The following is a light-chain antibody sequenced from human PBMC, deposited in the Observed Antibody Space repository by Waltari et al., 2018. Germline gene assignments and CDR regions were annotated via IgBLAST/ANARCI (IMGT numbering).Light chain of an antibody. V-gene: IGLV2-23*01. CDR1: SSDVGSYNL. J-gene: IGLJ1*01. CDR3: CSYAGSSTLYV. Sequence: QSALTQPASVSGSPGQSITISCTGTSSDVGSYNLVSWYQQHPGKAPKLMIYEGSKRPLGVSNRFSVSKSGNTASLTISGLQAEDEADYYCCSYAGSSTLYVFGTGTKVTVL. CDR2: EGS.